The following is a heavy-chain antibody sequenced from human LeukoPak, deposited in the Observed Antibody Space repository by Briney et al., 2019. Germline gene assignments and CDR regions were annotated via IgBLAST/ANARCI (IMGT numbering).Heavy chain of an antibody. CDR1: GFTFSSYA. Sequence: GGSLRLSCAASGFTFSSYAMSWVRQAPGKGLEWVSAISGSGDSTYSTDSVKGRFTISRDNSKNTLYLQMNSLRAEDTAVYYCAKGHRYCTSGNCNSAVDYWGQGTLVTVSS. J-gene: IGHJ4*02. V-gene: IGHV3-23*01. D-gene: IGHD2-15*01. CDR3: AKGHRYCTSGNCNSAVDY. CDR2: ISGSGDST.